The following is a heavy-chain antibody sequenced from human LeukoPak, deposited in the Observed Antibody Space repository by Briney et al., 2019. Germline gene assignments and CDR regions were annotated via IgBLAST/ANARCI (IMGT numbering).Heavy chain of an antibody. J-gene: IGHJ5*02. Sequence: GGSLRLSCAASAFTFRSYAMSWVRQAGGKGLEWVSAISGSGGSTYYADSVKGRFTISRDNSKNTLYLQMSSLRAEDTAVYFCARGRSIGAAHWFDPWGQGTLVTVSS. D-gene: IGHD6-13*01. CDR1: AFTFRSYA. CDR2: ISGSGGST. V-gene: IGHV3-23*01. CDR3: ARGRSIGAAHWFDP.